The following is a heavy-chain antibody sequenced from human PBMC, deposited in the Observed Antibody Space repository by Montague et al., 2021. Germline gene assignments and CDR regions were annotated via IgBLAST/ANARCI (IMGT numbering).Heavy chain of an antibody. D-gene: IGHD1-26*01. CDR2: IYYSGRT. Sequence: SETLSLTCNVSGGSINSSSYYWGWIRQPPGKGLEWIGCIYYSGRTYYNPSLKSRLTISVDTSKNQFSLMLSSVTAADTAVYYCASYLGGRTLLAYFDYWGQGTRVTVSS. CDR3: ASYLGGRTLLAYFDY. CDR1: GGSINSSSYY. J-gene: IGHJ4*02. V-gene: IGHV4-39*01.